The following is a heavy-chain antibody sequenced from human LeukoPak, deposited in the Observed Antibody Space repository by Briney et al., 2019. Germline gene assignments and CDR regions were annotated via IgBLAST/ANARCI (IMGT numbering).Heavy chain of an antibody. V-gene: IGHV3-53*01. J-gene: IGHJ6*03. CDR1: GITVSSNY. D-gene: IGHD5-12*01. Sequence: GGSLRLSCAASGITVSSNYMSWVRQAPGKGLEWVSVIYSGGSTYYADSVKGRFTISRDNSKNTLYLQMNSLRAEDTAVYYCARVPRGYSGRRLYYYYMDVWGKGTTVTVSS. CDR2: IYSGGST. CDR3: ARVPRGYSGRRLYYYYMDV.